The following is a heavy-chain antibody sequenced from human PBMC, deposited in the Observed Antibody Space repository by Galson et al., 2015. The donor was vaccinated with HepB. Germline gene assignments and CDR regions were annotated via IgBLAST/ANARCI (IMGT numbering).Heavy chain of an antibody. V-gene: IGHV4-59*01. CDR1: GGSIDIYF. J-gene: IGHJ3*02. CDR2: IYSNGNS. Sequence: SETLSLTCTVSGGSIDIYFWNWIRQPPGKALEWIGYIYSNGNSYYNPSLRSRLTLSVDTSRSQFSLKPNSVTAADTAVYFCASHSRGYSDTFNIWGQGTMVTVSS. D-gene: IGHD3-22*01. CDR3: ASHSRGYSDTFNI.